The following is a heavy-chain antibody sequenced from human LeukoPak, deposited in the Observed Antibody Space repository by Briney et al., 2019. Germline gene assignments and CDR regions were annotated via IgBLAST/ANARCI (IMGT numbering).Heavy chain of an antibody. J-gene: IGHJ3*02. CDR1: GFTFSTYS. D-gene: IGHD4-17*01. CDR3: ARDRASTYGDYVADAFDI. CDR2: ISSSGSTI. V-gene: IGHV3-48*04. Sequence: PGGSLRLSCAASGFTFSTYSMNWVRQAPGKGLEWVSYISSSGSTIYYADSVKGRFTISRDNAKNSLYLQMNSLRAEDTAVYYCARDRASTYGDYVADAFDIWGQGTMVTVSS.